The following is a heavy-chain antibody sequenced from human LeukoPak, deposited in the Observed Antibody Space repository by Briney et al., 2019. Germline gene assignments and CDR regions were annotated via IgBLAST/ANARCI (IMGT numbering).Heavy chain of an antibody. J-gene: IGHJ6*03. CDR3: ARGPIVVVPAASPDYYYYYMDV. D-gene: IGHD2-2*01. V-gene: IGHV1-8*03. CDR1: GYTFTSYD. Sequence: ASVKVSCKASGYTFTSYDINWVRQATGQGLEWMGWMNPNSGNTGYAQKFQGRVTITRNTSISTAYMELSSLRSEDTAVYYCARGPIVVVPAASPDYYYYYMDVWGKGTTVTVSS. CDR2: MNPNSGNT.